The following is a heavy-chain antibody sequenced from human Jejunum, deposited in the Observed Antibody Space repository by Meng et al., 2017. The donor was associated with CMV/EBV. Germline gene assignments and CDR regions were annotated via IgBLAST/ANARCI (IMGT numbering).Heavy chain of an antibody. J-gene: IGHJ4*02. CDR2: FSCYNGDT. Sequence: QVHRLESGAEVKKPGASVRVSCEASGYTFASYGISWLRQAPGQGLEWMGWFSCYNGDTNYAQKLQGRVTMTTDTSTNTAYMDLRGLRSDDTAVYYCARDPSNTSGRYAYFDYWGQGTLVTVSS. D-gene: IGHD6-19*01. CDR3: ARDPSNTSGRYAYFDY. CDR1: GYTFASYG. V-gene: IGHV1-18*01.